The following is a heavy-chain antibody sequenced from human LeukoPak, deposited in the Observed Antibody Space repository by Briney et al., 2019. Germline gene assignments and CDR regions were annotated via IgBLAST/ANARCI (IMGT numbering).Heavy chain of an antibody. D-gene: IGHD5-24*01. CDR2: IYHSGST. Sequence: SETLSLTCAVSGYSISSGYYWGWIRQPPGKGLEWIGSIYHSGSTYYNPSLKSRVTMSVDTSKNQFSLKLSSVTAADTAVYYCARERYNQVDYWGQGTLVTVSS. V-gene: IGHV4-38-2*02. J-gene: IGHJ4*02. CDR3: ARERYNQVDY. CDR1: GYSISSGYY.